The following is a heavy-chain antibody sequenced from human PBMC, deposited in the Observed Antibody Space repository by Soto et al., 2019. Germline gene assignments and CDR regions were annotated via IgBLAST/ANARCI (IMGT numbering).Heavy chain of an antibody. CDR2: ISAYNGNT. D-gene: IGHD3-3*01. CDR3: ARDRNYDFWSGYYFWFDP. CDR1: GYTFTSYG. Sequence: ASVKVSCKASGYTFTSYGISWVRQAPGQGLEWMGWISAYNGNTNYAQKLQGRVTMTTDTSTSTAYMELRSLRSDDTAVYYCARDRNYDFWSGYYFWFDPWGQGTLVTVSS. V-gene: IGHV1-18*01. J-gene: IGHJ5*02.